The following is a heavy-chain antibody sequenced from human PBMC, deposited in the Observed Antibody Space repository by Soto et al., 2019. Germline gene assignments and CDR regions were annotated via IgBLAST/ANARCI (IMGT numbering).Heavy chain of an antibody. Sequence: SVKVSCKASGGTFSSYAISWVRQAPGQGLEWMGGIIPIFGTANYAQKFQGRVTITADESTSTAYMELSSLRSEDTAVYYCARGAQMATMTFDYWGQGTLVTVSS. J-gene: IGHJ4*02. D-gene: IGHD5-12*01. CDR3: ARGAQMATMTFDY. V-gene: IGHV1-69*13. CDR1: GGTFSSYA. CDR2: IIPIFGTA.